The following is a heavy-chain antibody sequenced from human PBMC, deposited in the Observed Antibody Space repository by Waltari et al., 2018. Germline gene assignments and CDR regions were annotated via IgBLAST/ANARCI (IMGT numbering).Heavy chain of an antibody. J-gene: IGHJ4*02. V-gene: IGHV4-38-2*01. Sequence: QVQLQESGPGLVKPSETLSLTCAVSGYSISSGYYWGWIRQPPGKGLEWIGSIYHSGSTYYNPSLQGRVTISGATSKNQFSRKRSSVTAADTAVYYCARRARFSPRDYWGQGTLVTVSS. D-gene: IGHD3-10*01. CDR3: ARRARFSPRDY. CDR2: IYHSGST. CDR1: GYSISSGYY.